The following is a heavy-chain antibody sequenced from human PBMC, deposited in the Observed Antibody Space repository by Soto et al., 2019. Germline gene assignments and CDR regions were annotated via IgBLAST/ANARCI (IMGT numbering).Heavy chain of an antibody. Sequence: PGGSLRLSCAASGFTFSSYGMHWVRQAPGKGLEWVAVIWYDGSNKYYADSVKGRFTISRDNSKNTLYLQMNSLRAEDTAVYYCARARLDSYYDFGYYYYGMDVWGQGTTVTVSS. CDR3: ARARLDSYYDFGYYYYGMDV. CDR1: GFTFSSYG. J-gene: IGHJ6*02. CDR2: IWYDGSNK. V-gene: IGHV3-33*01. D-gene: IGHD3-3*01.